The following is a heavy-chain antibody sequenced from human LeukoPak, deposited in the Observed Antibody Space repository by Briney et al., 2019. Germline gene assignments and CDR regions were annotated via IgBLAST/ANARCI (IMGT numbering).Heavy chain of an antibody. CDR3: AKAQELYYYYYYMDV. D-gene: IGHD1-26*01. Sequence: GGSLTLSCVASGFTFRRYDMRWIRQAQGKGLEWVSAISGSGGSTYYADSVKGRLTISRDNSKNTLYLKMNSLRAEDTAVYYCAKAQELYYYYYYMDVWGKGTTVTVSS. J-gene: IGHJ6*03. CDR2: ISGSGGST. CDR1: GFTFRRYD. V-gene: IGHV3-23*01.